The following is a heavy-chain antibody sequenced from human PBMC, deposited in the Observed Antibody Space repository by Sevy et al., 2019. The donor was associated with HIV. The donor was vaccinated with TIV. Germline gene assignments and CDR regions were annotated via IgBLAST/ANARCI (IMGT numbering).Heavy chain of an antibody. CDR1: GFTFSAYG. CDR3: VKGLGMVQAAVLNDDS. Sequence: GGSLRLSCAASGFTFSAYGMHWVRQAPGKGLEWVTFISYNGSTRYYADSVKGRFTISRDNTKSTLYLEMNSLRAEDTAVYYCVKGLGMVQAAVLNDDSWGQGTLVTVSS. V-gene: IGHV3-30*02. J-gene: IGHJ5*02. D-gene: IGHD3-10*01. CDR2: ISYNGSTR.